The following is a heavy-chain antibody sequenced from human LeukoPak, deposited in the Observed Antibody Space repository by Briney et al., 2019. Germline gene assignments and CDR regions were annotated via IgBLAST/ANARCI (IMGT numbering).Heavy chain of an antibody. D-gene: IGHD2-15*01. V-gene: IGHV1-2*02. Sequence: ASVKVSCKASGYTFTGYYMHWVRQAPGQGLEWMGWINPNSDGTNYAQKFQGRVTLTRDTSISTAYMELSRLRSDDTAVYYCARGDDCSGGSYYSWYFQHWGQGTLVTVSS. CDR1: GYTFTGYY. J-gene: IGHJ1*01. CDR2: INPNSDGT. CDR3: ARGDDCSGGSYYSWYFQH.